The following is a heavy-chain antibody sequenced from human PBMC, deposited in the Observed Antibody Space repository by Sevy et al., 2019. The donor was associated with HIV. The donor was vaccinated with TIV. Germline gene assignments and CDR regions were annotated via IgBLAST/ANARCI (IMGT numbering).Heavy chain of an antibody. CDR3: AGRDSSAGDDY. CDR2: ISSSSSYI. Sequence: GGSLRLSCAASGFTFSSYSMNWVRQAPGKGLEWVSSISSSSSYIYYADSVKGRFTISRDNAKNSRYLQMNSLGAEDTAVYYCAGRDSSAGDDYWGQGTLVTVSS. J-gene: IGHJ4*02. CDR1: GFTFSSYS. D-gene: IGHD6-25*01. V-gene: IGHV3-21*01.